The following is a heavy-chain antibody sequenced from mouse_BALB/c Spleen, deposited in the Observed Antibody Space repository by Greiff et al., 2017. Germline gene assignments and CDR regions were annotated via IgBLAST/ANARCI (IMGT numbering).Heavy chain of an antibody. Sequence: QVTLKVSGPGILQPSQTLSLTCSFSGFSLSTSGMGVSWIRQPSGKGLEWLAHIYWDDDKRYNPSLKSRLTISKDTSRNQVFLKITSVDTADTATYYCARRMITYYAMDYWGQGTSVTVSS. CDR1: GFSLSTSGMG. CDR2: IYWDDDK. V-gene: IGHV8-12*01. J-gene: IGHJ4*01. CDR3: ARRMITYYAMDY. D-gene: IGHD2-4*01.